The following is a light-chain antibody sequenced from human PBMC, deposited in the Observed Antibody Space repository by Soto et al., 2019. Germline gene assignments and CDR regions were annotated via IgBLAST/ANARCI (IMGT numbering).Light chain of an antibody. J-gene: IGKJ4*01. V-gene: IGKV1-5*03. CDR1: QSVSSW. CDR2: KAS. Sequence: DIQMTQSPSTLSASVGDRVTITCRASQSVSSWLAWYQQKPGEVPKLLIYKASSLEIGVPSRFSGSGSGTEFTLTISSLQPDDFVTYYCQQYSRNPLTFGGGTKVEIK. CDR3: QQYSRNPLT.